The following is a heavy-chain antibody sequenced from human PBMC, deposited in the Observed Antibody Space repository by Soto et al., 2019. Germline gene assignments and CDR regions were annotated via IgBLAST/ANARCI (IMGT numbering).Heavy chain of an antibody. V-gene: IGHV4-59*01. CDR2: ISYTGNT. J-gene: IGHJ5*02. D-gene: IGHD6-13*01. CDR3: ARGGTYSRLIIGDWFDP. CDR1: GGSISNYY. Sequence: PSETLSLTCTVSGGSISNYYWSWIRQPPGKGLEWIGYISYTGNTNYNPSPKSRVTMSVDTSKNQFSLKLSSVTAADTAVYYCARGGTYSRLIIGDWFDPWGRGILVTVSS.